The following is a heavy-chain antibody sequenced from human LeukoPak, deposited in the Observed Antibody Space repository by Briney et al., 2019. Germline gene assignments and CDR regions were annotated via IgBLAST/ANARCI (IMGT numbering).Heavy chain of an antibody. Sequence: SETLSLTCTVSGGSISSSSWSWIRQPPGKGLEWIGYIYNSGSTNYNPSLKSRPTIFVDMSKNQFSLKLRSVTAADTAVYYCARNNSGWGAFDIWDQGTMVTVSS. J-gene: IGHJ3*02. V-gene: IGHV4-4*08. CDR2: IYNSGST. D-gene: IGHD6-19*01. CDR1: GGSISSSS. CDR3: ARNNSGWGAFDI.